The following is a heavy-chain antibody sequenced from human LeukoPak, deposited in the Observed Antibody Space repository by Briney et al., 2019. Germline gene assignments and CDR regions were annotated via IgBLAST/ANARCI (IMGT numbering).Heavy chain of an antibody. CDR1: GYTFTNYA. D-gene: IGHD3-10*01. CDR3: TRGLLWFGELSPPGY. J-gene: IGHJ4*02. CDR2: INAGNDNT. V-gene: IGHV1-3*01. Sequence: GASVKVSCKASGYTFTNYAMHWVRQAPGQRLEWMGWINAGNDNTEYSQKFQGRVTITRDTSASTVYMELSSLRSEDTAVYYCTRGLLWFGELSPPGYWGQGTLITVSS.